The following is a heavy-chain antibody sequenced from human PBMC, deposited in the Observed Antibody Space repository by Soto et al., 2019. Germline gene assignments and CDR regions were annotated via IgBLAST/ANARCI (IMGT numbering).Heavy chain of an antibody. V-gene: IGHV1-18*01. CDR3: ASLYCGGDCSDWYFDL. CDR2: ISAYNGNT. CDR1: GYTFTSYG. D-gene: IGHD2-21*02. J-gene: IGHJ2*01. Sequence: QVQLVQSGAEVKKPGASVKVSCKASGYTFTSYGISWVRQAPGQGLEWMGWISAYNGNTNYAQKLQGRVTMTTDTYTSTAYMELRSLRSDDTAVYYCASLYCGGDCSDWYFDLWGRGTLVTVSS.